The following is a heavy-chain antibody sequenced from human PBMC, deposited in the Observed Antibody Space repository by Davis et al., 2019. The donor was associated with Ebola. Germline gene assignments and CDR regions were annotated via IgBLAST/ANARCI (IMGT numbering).Heavy chain of an antibody. D-gene: IGHD3-16*01. CDR2: ISGSGGNT. CDR3: AKPYLYGVDY. V-gene: IGHV3-23*01. J-gene: IGHJ4*02. Sequence: GESLKISCAASGFTVSSNYMTWVRQAPGKGLEWVSAISGSGGNTYYADSVKGRFTISRDNSKNTLYLQMNSLRPEDTALYYCAKPYLYGVDYWGQGTLVTVSS. CDR1: GFTVSSNY.